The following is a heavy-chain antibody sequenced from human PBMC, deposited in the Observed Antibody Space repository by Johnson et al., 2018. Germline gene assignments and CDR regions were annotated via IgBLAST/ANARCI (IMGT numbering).Heavy chain of an antibody. CDR3: AKDPWSGSYPEYFQH. CDR2: ISYDGSNK. J-gene: IGHJ1*01. CDR1: GFTFSSYG. V-gene: IGHV3-30*18. D-gene: IGHD1-26*01. Sequence: QVQLVESGGGVVQPGRSLRLSCAASGFTFSSYGMHWVRQAPGKGLEWVAVISYDGSNKYYVDSVKGRITISRDNSKNTRYLQMNSLRADDTAVYYCAKDPWSGSYPEYFQHWGQGTLVTVSS.